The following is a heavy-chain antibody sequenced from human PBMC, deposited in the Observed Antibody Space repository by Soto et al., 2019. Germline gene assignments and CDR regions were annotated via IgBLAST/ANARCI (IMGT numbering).Heavy chain of an antibody. V-gene: IGHV4-39*01. Sequence: PSETLSLTCTVSGGSISSSSYYWGWIRQPPGKGLEWIGSIYYSGSTYYNPSLKSRVTISVDTSKNQFSLKLSSVTAADTAVYYCASSRGYSYVYYFDYWGQGTLVTVSS. CDR3: ASSRGYSYVYYFDY. D-gene: IGHD5-18*01. J-gene: IGHJ4*02. CDR1: GGSISSSSYY. CDR2: IYYSGST.